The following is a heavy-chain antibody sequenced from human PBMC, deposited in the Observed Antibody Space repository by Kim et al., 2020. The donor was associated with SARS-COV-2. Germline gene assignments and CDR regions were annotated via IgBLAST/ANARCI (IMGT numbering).Heavy chain of an antibody. D-gene: IGHD6-6*01. Sequence: RYSPSCQGQVTISADKSISTAYLQWSSLKASDTAMYYCARREYSSSSLDYWGQGTLVTVSS. V-gene: IGHV5-51*01. CDR3: ARREYSSSSLDY. J-gene: IGHJ4*02.